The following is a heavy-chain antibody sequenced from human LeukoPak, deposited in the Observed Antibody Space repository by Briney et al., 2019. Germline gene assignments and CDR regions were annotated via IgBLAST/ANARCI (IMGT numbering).Heavy chain of an antibody. J-gene: IGHJ4*02. CDR1: GFTFTSYG. Sequence: SVKLSCTASGFTFTSYGISWVRQAPGQGLEWMGWISAYNGNTNYAQKLKGRVTMTTDTSTSTAYMELRSLRSDDTAVYCCAREDTGMVSRVFDYWGQGTLVTVSS. V-gene: IGHV1-18*01. CDR3: AREDTGMVSRVFDY. D-gene: IGHD5-18*01. CDR2: ISAYNGNT.